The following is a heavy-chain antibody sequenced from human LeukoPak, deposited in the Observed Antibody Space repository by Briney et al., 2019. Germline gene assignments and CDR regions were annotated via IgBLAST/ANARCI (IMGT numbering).Heavy chain of an antibody. CDR1: GYTFTDYY. J-gene: IGHJ4*02. CDR2: INPNSGGT. V-gene: IGHV1-2*02. Sequence: ASMKVSCKASGYTFTDYYIHWVRQAPGQGLEWMGWINPNSGGTNYAQKFQGRVTMTRDTSISTAYMELSSLRSEDTAVYYCARGGSGSYTGSPFDYWGQGTLVTVSS. CDR3: ARGGSGSYTGSPFDY. D-gene: IGHD1-26*01.